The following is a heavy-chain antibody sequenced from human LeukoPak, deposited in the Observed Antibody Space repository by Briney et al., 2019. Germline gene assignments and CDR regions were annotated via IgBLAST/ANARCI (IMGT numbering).Heavy chain of an antibody. D-gene: IGHD5-18*01. CDR3: ARDDTVISVFDI. CDR2: IYHSGST. J-gene: IGHJ3*02. Sequence: YPSETLSLTCTVSGGSISSGGYYWSWIRQHPGKGLQWIGYIYHSGSTYYNPSLKSRVTISVDTSKNQFSLRVNSVTAADTAVYFCARDDTVISVFDIWGRGTMVTVSS. V-gene: IGHV4-31*03. CDR1: GGSISSGGYY.